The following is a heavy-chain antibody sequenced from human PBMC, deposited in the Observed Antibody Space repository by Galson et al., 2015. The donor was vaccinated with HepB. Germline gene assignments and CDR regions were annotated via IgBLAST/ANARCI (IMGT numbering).Heavy chain of an antibody. CDR2: ISSSSSTI. CDR1: GFTFSSYS. Sequence: SLRLSCAASGFTFSSYSMNWVRQAPGKGLEWVSYISSSSSTIYYADSVKGRFTISRDNAKNSLYLQMNSLRAEDTAVYYCARVLRSYSFDYWGQGTLVTVSS. V-gene: IGHV3-48*01. D-gene: IGHD1-26*01. J-gene: IGHJ4*02. CDR3: ARVLRSYSFDY.